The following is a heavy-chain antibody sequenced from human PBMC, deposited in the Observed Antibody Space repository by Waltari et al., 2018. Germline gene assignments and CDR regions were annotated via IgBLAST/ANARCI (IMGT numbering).Heavy chain of an antibody. CDR3: ARGRFLEWLFLDF. D-gene: IGHD3-3*01. Sequence: QVELVESGGGVVQPGRSLRLSCEASGFTFTNHAMHWVRQAPGKGLEWLALMAYDGKTDFYAESVKGRFTISRDKSKSTLHLQMNRLKTEDTAIYFCARGRFLEWLFLDFWGQGALVTVSS. CDR2: MAYDGKTD. V-gene: IGHV3-30*03. J-gene: IGHJ4*02. CDR1: GFTFTNHA.